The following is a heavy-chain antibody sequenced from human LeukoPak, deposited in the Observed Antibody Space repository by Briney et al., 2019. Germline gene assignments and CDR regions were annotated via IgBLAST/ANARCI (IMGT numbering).Heavy chain of an antibody. CDR1: GCTFSSYS. CDR3: ARVHYGSGSYYNDDY. Sequence: PGGSLRLSCAASGCTFSSYSMSWVRQAPGKGLEWVSSISSSSSYIYYADSVKGRFTISRDNAKNSLYLQMNSLRAEDTAVYYCARVHYGSGSYYNDDYWGQGTLVTVSS. V-gene: IGHV3-21*01. CDR2: ISSSSSYI. J-gene: IGHJ4*02. D-gene: IGHD3-10*01.